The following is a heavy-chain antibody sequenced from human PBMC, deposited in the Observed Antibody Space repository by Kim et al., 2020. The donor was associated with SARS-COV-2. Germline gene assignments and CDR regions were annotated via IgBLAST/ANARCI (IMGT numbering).Heavy chain of an antibody. CDR2: IKSKTDGGTT. CDR3: TAPYDSSGYYRIIGDAFDI. CDR1: GFTFSNAW. J-gene: IGHJ3*02. V-gene: IGHV3-15*01. D-gene: IGHD3-22*01. Sequence: GGSLRLSCAASGFTFSNAWMSWVRQAPGKGLEWVGRIKSKTDGGTTDYAAPVKGRFTISRDDSKNTLYLQMNSLKTEDTAVYYCTAPYDSSGYYRIIGDAFDIWGQGTMVTVSS.